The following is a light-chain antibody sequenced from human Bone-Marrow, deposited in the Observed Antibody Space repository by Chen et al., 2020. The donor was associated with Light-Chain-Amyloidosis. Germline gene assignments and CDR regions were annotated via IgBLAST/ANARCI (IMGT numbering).Light chain of an antibody. V-gene: IGLV3-21*02. J-gene: IGLJ3*02. CDR3: QVWDRSSDRPV. Sequence: SYVLTQPSSVSVAPGQTATIACGGNNIGSTSVHWYQQTPGQAPILVLYDDSDRPSGIPERLSGSNSANTATLTISRVEAGDEADYYCQVWDRSSDRPVFGGGTKLTVL. CDR1: NIGSTS. CDR2: DDS.